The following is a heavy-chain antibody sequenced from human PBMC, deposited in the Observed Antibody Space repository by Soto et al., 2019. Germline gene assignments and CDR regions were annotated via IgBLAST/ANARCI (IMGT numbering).Heavy chain of an antibody. CDR1: GYAFTGDY. CDR2: INPNSGGT. J-gene: IGHJ6*02. CDR3: ARGVRYYGSGSKYYYYYGMDV. D-gene: IGHD3-10*01. V-gene: IGHV1-2*04. Sequence: ASVKLSCKASGYAFTGDYMHWGRQAPGQGLEWMGWINPNSGGTNYAQKFQGWVTMTRDTSISTAYMELSRLRSDDTAVYYCARGVRYYGSGSKYYYYYGMDVWGQGTTVTVSS.